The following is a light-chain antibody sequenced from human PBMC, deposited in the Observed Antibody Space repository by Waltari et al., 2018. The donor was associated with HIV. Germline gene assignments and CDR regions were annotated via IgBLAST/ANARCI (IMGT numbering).Light chain of an antibody. CDR2: DVS. Sequence: QSALTQPASVSGSPGQSITLSCTGASSDVGRYNYVSWSQHHPSKAPKLIIYDVSKRPSGVSNRFAGSKSGTTASLTISGLQAEDEADYYCSSYTSSRTVVFGGGTKLTVL. V-gene: IGLV2-14*03. CDR3: SSYTSSRTVV. J-gene: IGLJ2*01. CDR1: SSDVGRYNY.